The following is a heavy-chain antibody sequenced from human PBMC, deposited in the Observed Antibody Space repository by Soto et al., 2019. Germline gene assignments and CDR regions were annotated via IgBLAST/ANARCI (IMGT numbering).Heavy chain of an antibody. CDR1: GFNFSPFW. Sequence: GGSLRLSCAASGFNFSPFWMHWVRQAPGKGLEWVSSIGISSGYIYYADSVKGRFIISRDNAKNSLYLQMNSLRAEDTAVYYCTSTMAGAFDIWGQGTMVTVSS. V-gene: IGHV3-21*01. CDR2: IGISSGYI. CDR3: TSTMAGAFDI. D-gene: IGHD3-10*01. J-gene: IGHJ3*02.